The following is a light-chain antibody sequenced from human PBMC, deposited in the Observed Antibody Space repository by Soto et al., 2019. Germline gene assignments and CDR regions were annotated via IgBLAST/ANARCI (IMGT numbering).Light chain of an antibody. CDR1: QSISTW. CDR3: QQYNSYSMYT. V-gene: IGKV1-5*01. J-gene: IGKJ2*01. CDR2: DAS. Sequence: DIQMTQSPSTLSASVGDRVTITCRASQSISTWLAWYQQRPGKAPKLLTYDASNLESGVPSRFNGSGSGTEFTLTISSLQPDDFATYYCQQYNSYSMYTFGQGTKLEIK.